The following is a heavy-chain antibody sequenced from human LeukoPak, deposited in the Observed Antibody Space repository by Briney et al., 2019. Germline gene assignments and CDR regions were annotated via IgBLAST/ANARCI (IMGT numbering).Heavy chain of an antibody. J-gene: IGHJ4*02. D-gene: IGHD3-3*01. CDR1: GASINSGNSY. CDR3: ARSPYFDFWAGYYDLDC. V-gene: IGHV4-30-4*08. Sequence: SQTLSLTCTVSGASINSGNSYWSWIRQPPGKGLEWIGYIYYSGTTYYNPSLKSRVSMSVDTSENQFYLKLNSVTAADTAVYYCARSPYFDFWAGYYDLDCWGQGTLVTVSS. CDR2: IYYSGTT.